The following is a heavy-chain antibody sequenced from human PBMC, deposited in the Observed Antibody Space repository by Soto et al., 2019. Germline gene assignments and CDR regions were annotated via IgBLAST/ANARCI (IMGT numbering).Heavy chain of an antibody. J-gene: IGHJ4*02. CDR3: ASDSGGYSNYVDY. V-gene: IGHV3-30*03. D-gene: IGHD4-4*01. CDR2: ISHDGGHE. CDR1: GFIFSTYG. Sequence: QALLVASGGGVAQPGSSLRISCAASGFIFSTYGIHWVRQAPGKGLEFVAVISHDGGHEDYADSVKGRFTISRDNSKNMLFLQMNSLRPDDTAVYYCASDSGGYSNYVDYWGQGTLVTVSS.